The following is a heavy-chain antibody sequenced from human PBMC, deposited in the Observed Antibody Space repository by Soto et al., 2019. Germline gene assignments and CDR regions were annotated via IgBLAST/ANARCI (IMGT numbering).Heavy chain of an antibody. CDR1: GGTFSSYA. D-gene: IGHD2-2*01. CDR2: IIPIFGTA. CDR3: ARERGYCSSTSCSVSYGMDV. V-gene: IGHV1-69*13. Sequence: VASVKVSCKASGGTFSSYAISWVRQAPGQGLEWMGGIIPIFGTANYAQKFQGRVTITADESTSTAYMELSSLRSEDTAVYYCARERGYCSSTSCSVSYGMDVWGQGTTVTVSS. J-gene: IGHJ6*02.